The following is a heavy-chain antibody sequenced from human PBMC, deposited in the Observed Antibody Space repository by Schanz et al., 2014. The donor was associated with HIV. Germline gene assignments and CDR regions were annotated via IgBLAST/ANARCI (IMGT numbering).Heavy chain of an antibody. D-gene: IGHD4-17*01. V-gene: IGHV1-69*01. J-gene: IGHJ4*02. CDR2: IIPMFSTA. Sequence: QVQLLQSGAEVKKPGSSVKVSCKASGGTFSSYALSWVRQAPGQGLEWMGGIIPMFSTANYAQKFQGRVTMTADESTSTAYMELSSLRSEDTAVYYCARYLGGDDGDFYFDYWGQGTLVTVSS. CDR1: GGTFSSYA. CDR3: ARYLGGDDGDFYFDY.